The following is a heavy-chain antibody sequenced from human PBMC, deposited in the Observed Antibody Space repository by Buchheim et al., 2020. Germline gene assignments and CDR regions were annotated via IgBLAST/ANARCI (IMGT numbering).Heavy chain of an antibody. V-gene: IGHV4-39*01. D-gene: IGHD2-21*01. CDR2: MYYSGST. Sequence: QLQLQESGPGLVKPSETLSLTCTVSGGSIGRSSYYWGWIRQPPGKGLEWIGTMYYSGSTYYTPSLKSRATISVDTSKNQFSLKLSSVTAADTAVYYCARQGDWYYTVFYWGQGTLITVSS. CDR1: GGSIGRSSYY. J-gene: IGHJ4*02. CDR3: ARQGDWYYTVFY.